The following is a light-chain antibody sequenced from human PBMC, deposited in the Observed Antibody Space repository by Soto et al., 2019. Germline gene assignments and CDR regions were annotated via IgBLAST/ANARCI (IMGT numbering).Light chain of an antibody. CDR2: PAA. CDR1: QGIRATY. Sequence: DIRLTQSPSFLSAFVGDRVTITCRASQGIRATYLAWYQQEPGKAPKLLIYPAATLRRGVPSRFSGSESGTEFTLTISSLQPEDFATYYCPQLDTYPLTSGGGTKVEVQ. V-gene: IGKV1-9*01. CDR3: PQLDTYPLT. J-gene: IGKJ4*01.